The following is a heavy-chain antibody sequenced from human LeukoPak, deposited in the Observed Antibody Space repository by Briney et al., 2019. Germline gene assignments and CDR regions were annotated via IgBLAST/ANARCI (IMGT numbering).Heavy chain of an antibody. Sequence: PSETLSLTCTVSGYSISSGYYWGWIRQHPGKGLEWIGYIFYSGSTYYNPSLKSRVTISVDTSKNQFSLKLTSVTAADTAVYYCTRDVPRSAGYPDNWGQGTLVTVSS. D-gene: IGHD2-15*01. J-gene: IGHJ4*02. CDR3: TRDVPRSAGYPDN. CDR2: IFYSGST. CDR1: GYSISSGYY. V-gene: IGHV4-31*03.